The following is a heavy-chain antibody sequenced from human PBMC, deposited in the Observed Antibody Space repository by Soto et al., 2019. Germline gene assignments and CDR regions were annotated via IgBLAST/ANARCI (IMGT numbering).Heavy chain of an antibody. CDR1: GGSISSYY. CDR3: ARGKESSSFYYYYYMDV. V-gene: IGHV4-59*01. Sequence: SETLSLTCTFSGGSISSYYWIWIRQPTGKGLEWIGYIYYSGSTNYNPSLKSRVTISVDTSKNQFSLKLSSVTAADTAVYYCARGKESSSFYYYYYMDVWGKGTTVTVSS. J-gene: IGHJ6*03. CDR2: IYYSGST. D-gene: IGHD6-6*01.